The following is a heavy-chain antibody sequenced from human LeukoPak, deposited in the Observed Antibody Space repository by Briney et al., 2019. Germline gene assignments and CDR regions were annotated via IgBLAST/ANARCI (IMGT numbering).Heavy chain of an antibody. CDR3: ARDIGSGWYAY. CDR2: ISAYNVNT. V-gene: IGHV1-18*01. J-gene: IGHJ4*02. Sequence: ASVKVSCKASGYTFTSDGISWVRQAPGQGLEWMGWISAYNVNTNYAQKLQGRVTMTTDTSTSTAHMELRSLRSDDTAVYYCARDIGSGWYAYWGQGTLVTVSS. D-gene: IGHD6-19*01. CDR1: GYTFTSDG.